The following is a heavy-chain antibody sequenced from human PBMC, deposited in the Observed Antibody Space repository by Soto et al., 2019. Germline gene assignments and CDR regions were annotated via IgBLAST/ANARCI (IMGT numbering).Heavy chain of an antibody. CDR1: GFTFSTYA. D-gene: IGHD4-17*01. V-gene: IGHV3-23*01. J-gene: IGHJ4*02. CDR2: ISGSGDST. CDR3: ARDFRIPGYGGNSESYY. Sequence: PGGSLRLSCAASGFTFSTYAMNWVRQAPGKGLEWVSGISGSGDSTYYADSVKGRFTVSRDNAKNSLYLQMNSLRAEDTAVYYCARDFRIPGYGGNSESYYWGQGTLVTVSS.